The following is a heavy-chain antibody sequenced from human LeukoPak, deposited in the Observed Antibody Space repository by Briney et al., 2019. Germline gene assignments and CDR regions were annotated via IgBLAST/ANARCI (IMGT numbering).Heavy chain of an antibody. CDR2: ISAYNGNT. CDR3: ARHAGYCSSTSCYTREPHTTDFDY. CDR1: GYTFTSYG. V-gene: IGHV1-18*01. D-gene: IGHD2-2*02. J-gene: IGHJ4*02. Sequence: ASVKVSCKASGYTFTSYGISWVRQAPGQGLEWMGWISAYNGNTNYAQKLQGRVTMTTDTSTSTAYMELRSLRSDDTAVYYCARHAGYCSSTSCYTREPHTTDFDYWGQGTLVTVSS.